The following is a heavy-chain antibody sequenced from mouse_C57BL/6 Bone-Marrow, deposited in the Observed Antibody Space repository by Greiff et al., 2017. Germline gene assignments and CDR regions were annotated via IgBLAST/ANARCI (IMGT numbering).Heavy chain of an antibody. CDR2: IDPSDSET. CDR1: GYTFTSYW. D-gene: IGHD2-4*01. J-gene: IGHJ2*01. Sequence: QVQLQQPGAELVRPGSSVKLSCKASGYTFTSYWMHWVKQRPIQGLEWIGNIDPSDSETHYNQKFKDKATLTVDKSSSTAYMQLSSLTSEDSAVYYGARPLYYDYDVGYWGQGTTLTVSS. V-gene: IGHV1-52*01. CDR3: ARPLYYDYDVGY.